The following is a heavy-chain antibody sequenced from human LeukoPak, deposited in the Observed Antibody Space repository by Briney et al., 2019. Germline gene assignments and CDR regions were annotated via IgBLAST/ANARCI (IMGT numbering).Heavy chain of an antibody. J-gene: IGHJ3*02. CDR3: ASRYYYDSSGSDAFDI. V-gene: IGHV5-51*01. Sequence: GESLKISCKGSGYSFTSYWIGWMRQMPGKGLEWMGIIYPGDSDTRYSPSFQGQVTISADKSISTAYLQWSSLKASDTAMYYCASRYYYDSSGSDAFDIWGQGTMVTVSS. D-gene: IGHD3-22*01. CDR2: IYPGDSDT. CDR1: GYSFTSYW.